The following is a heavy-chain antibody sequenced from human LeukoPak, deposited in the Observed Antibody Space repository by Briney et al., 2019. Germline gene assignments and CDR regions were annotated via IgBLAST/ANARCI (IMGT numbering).Heavy chain of an antibody. CDR1: GFTFSSYA. CDR3: AKVRVKREYYFDY. J-gene: IGHJ4*02. Sequence: GGSLRLSCAASGFTFSSYAMSWVRQAPGKGLEWVSAVSGSGGSTYYADSVKGRFTISRDNSKNTLYLQMNSLRAEDTAVYYCAKVRVKREYYFDYWGQGTLVTVSS. CDR2: VSGSGGST. V-gene: IGHV3-23*01. D-gene: IGHD3-22*01.